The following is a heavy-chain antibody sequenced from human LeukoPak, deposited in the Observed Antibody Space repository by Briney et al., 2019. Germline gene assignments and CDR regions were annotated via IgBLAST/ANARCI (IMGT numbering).Heavy chain of an antibody. CDR3: ADSSGWGREFDY. CDR2: ISYDGSNK. Sequence: GGSLRLSRAASGFTFSSYGMHWVRQAPGKGLEWVAVISYDGSNKYYADSVKGRFTISRDNSKNTLYLQMNSLRAEDTAVYYCADSSGWGREFDYWGQGTLVTVSS. CDR1: GFTFSSYG. J-gene: IGHJ4*02. D-gene: IGHD6-19*01. V-gene: IGHV3-30*03.